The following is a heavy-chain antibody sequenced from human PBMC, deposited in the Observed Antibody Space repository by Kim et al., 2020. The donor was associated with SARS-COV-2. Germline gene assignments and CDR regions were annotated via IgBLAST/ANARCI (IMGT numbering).Heavy chain of an antibody. CDR2: INPNSGGT. V-gene: IGHV1-2*04. CDR3: ARMQYYYGSGSYYNVGGMDV. Sequence: ASVKVSCKASGYTFTGYYMHWVRQAPGQGLEWMGWINPNSGGTNYAQKFQGWVTMTRDTSISTAYMELSRLRSDDTAVYYCARMQYYYGSGSYYNVGGMDVWGQGTTVTVSS. CDR1: GYTFTGYY. D-gene: IGHD3-10*01. J-gene: IGHJ6*02.